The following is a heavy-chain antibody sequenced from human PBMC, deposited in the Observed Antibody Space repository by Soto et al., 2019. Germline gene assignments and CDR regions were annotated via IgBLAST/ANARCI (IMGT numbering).Heavy chain of an antibody. V-gene: IGHV3-11*01. CDR2: ISSSGTTI. Sequence: QVQLVESGGGLVKPGGSLRLSCAASGFTFSDYYMSWIRQAPGKGLEWLAYISSSGTTIYYADSVQGRFTVSRDNAKNSLYLKMNSLRAEDTAVYYCARVRGGYYPPGSWGQGTLVTVSS. D-gene: IGHD1-26*01. CDR3: ARVRGGYYPPGS. CDR1: GFTFSDYY. J-gene: IGHJ5*02.